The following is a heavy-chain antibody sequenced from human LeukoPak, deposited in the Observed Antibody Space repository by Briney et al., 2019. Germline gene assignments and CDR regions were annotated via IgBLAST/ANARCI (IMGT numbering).Heavy chain of an antibody. CDR2: IKQDGSEK. CDR1: GFTFSSYW. Sequence: PGGSLRLSCAASGFTFSSYWMSWVRQAPGKGLEWVANIKQDGSEKYYVDSVKGRFTISRDNAKNSLYLQMNSLRAEDTAVYYCARDLYYYGSGRFDYWGQGTLVTVSS. CDR3: ARDLYYYGSGRFDY. D-gene: IGHD3-10*01. V-gene: IGHV3-7*01. J-gene: IGHJ4*02.